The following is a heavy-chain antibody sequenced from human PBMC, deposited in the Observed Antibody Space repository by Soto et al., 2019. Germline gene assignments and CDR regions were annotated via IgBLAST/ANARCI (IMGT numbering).Heavy chain of an antibody. J-gene: IGHJ6*02. CDR1: GLTFSSYS. D-gene: IGHD3-16*02. Sequence: GGSLRLSCAASGLTFSSYSMNWVPQAPGTGLEWFSSIISSSTYIYSADSVKGRFTISRDNAKNSLNLQMNSLRAEDTAVYYCARAPPGLSYYYYGMDVWGRVTTGTVAS. CDR3: ARAPPGLSYYYYGMDV. V-gene: IGHV3-21*01. CDR2: IISSSTYI.